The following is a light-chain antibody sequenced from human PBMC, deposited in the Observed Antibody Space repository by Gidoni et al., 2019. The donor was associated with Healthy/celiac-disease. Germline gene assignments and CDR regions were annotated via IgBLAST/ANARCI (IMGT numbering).Light chain of an antibody. CDR2: KAS. J-gene: IGKJ2*01. CDR3: QQCNSYSYT. CDR1: QSISSW. Sequence: DIQMTQSPSTLSASVGDRVTITCRASQSISSWLDWYQQKPGKAPKLLIYKASSLESGVPSRFSGSGSGTEFTLTISSLQPDDFATYYCQQCNSYSYTFXXXTKREIK. V-gene: IGKV1-5*03.